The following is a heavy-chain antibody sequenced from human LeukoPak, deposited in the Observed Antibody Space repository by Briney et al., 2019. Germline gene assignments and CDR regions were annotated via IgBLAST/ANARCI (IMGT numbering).Heavy chain of an antibody. CDR2: IYYSGST. V-gene: IGHV4-59*01. Sequence: SETLSLPCTVSGGSISSYYWSWIRQPPGKRLEWIGHIYYSGSTNYNPSLKSRATISVDTSKNQFSLKLSSVTAADTAVYYCASRSSIWSGYQDTLYYFDSWGQGTLVTVSS. CDR1: GGSISSYY. CDR3: ASRSSIWSGYQDTLYYFDS. D-gene: IGHD3-3*01. J-gene: IGHJ4*02.